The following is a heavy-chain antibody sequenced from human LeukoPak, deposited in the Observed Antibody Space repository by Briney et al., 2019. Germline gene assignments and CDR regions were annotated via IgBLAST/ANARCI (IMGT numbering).Heavy chain of an antibody. CDR3: ARDLVQSGYFDY. CDR1: GDSVSSNSVA. Sequence: SQTLSLTCAISGDSVSSNSVAWNWIRQSPSRGLEWLGRTYYRSKWYNDHAVSVKSRIIINPDTSKNQFSLQLNSVTPEDTAVYYCARDLVQSGYFDYWGQGTLVTVSS. D-gene: IGHD1-1*01. CDR2: TYYRSKWYN. V-gene: IGHV6-1*01. J-gene: IGHJ4*02.